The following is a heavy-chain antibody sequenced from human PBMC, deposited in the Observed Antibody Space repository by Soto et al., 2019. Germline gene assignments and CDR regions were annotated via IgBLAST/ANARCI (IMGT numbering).Heavy chain of an antibody. CDR3: AKILWLVQDRYFDY. CDR1: GFTFSSYA. V-gene: IGHV3-23*01. CDR2: ISGSGGST. Sequence: GGSLRLSCAASGFTFSSYAMSWVRQAPGKGLEWVPAISGSGGSTYYADSVKGRFTISRDNSKNTLYLQMNSLRAEDTAVYYCAKILWLVQDRYFDYWGQGTLVTVSS. D-gene: IGHD6-19*01. J-gene: IGHJ4*02.